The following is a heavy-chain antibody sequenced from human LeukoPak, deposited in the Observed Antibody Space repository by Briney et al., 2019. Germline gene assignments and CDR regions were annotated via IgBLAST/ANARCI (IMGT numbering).Heavy chain of an antibody. V-gene: IGHV1-18*01. D-gene: IGHD4-17*01. CDR3: ARTMTTLPTHGELDL. Sequence: ASVKVSCKASGYTFSSYVLSWVRQAPGQGLEWMGRISTKAGDSVYAQKLQGRVTMTTDTSTSTAYLVLRSLSSDDTAVYYCARTMTTLPTHGELDLWGQGTQVTVSS. J-gene: IGHJ5*02. CDR1: GYTFSSYV. CDR2: ISTKAGDS.